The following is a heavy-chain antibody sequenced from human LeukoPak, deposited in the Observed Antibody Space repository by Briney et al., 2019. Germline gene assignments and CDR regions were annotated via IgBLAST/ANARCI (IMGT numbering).Heavy chain of an antibody. CDR1: GFTFSNYN. Sequence: GGSLRLSCAASGFTFSNYNMNWVRQAPGKGLEWVSSISSSGSYIYYADSVKGRFTISRDNAKNSLYLQMNSLKLEDTALYYCVKDRDFWSGLDVWGQGTMVTVS. V-gene: IGHV3-21*04. CDR2: ISSSGSYI. J-gene: IGHJ6*02. CDR3: VKDRDFWSGLDV. D-gene: IGHD3-3*01.